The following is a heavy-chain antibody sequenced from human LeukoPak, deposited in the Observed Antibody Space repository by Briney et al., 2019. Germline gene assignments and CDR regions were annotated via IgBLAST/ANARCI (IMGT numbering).Heavy chain of an antibody. D-gene: IGHD5-24*01. CDR2: ITPSGGT. J-gene: IGHJ4*02. CDR1: VYMFTGYY. CDR3: ARDRYGDGFAHFDY. V-gene: IGHV1-2*02. Sequence: GASVKVSYKPSVYMFTGYYMHWVRQAPGQGLEWMGWITPSGGTNYPQKFQGRVAITRDTSISTAYMDLSRLTSDDTAVYYCARDRYGDGFAHFDYWGQGALVTVSS.